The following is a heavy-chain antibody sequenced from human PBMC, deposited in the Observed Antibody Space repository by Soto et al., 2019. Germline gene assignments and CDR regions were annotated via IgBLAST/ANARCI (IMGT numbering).Heavy chain of an antibody. V-gene: IGHV3-43*01. Sequence: GGSLRLSCAASGFTFDDYTMHWVRQAPGKGLEWVSLISWDGGSTYYADSVKGRFTISRDASENILYLQMNSLRVDDTALYYCTRETVAGITGLDYWGPGTLVTVSS. CDR3: TRETVAGITGLDY. CDR1: GFTFDDYT. CDR2: ISWDGGST. J-gene: IGHJ4*02. D-gene: IGHD1-20*01.